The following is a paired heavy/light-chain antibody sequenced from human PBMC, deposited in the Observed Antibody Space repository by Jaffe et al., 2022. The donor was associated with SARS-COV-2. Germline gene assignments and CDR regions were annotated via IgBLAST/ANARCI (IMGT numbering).Light chain of an antibody. CDR1: RSNIGAGYD. CDR2: DDT. Sequence: QSVLTQPPSVSGAPGQRVTISCTGSRSNIGAGYDVHWYQQLPGTAPKLLIYDDTDRPSGVPDRFSGSKSGTSASLAITGLQAEDEADYYCQSYDSSLRSVFGGGTKLTVL. V-gene: IGLV1-40*01. CDR3: QSYDSSLRSV. J-gene: IGLJ3*02.
Heavy chain of an antibody. V-gene: IGHV3-48*01. CDR2: ISSSSSTI. CDR3: ARVRSGIAGELDS. D-gene: IGHD3-10*01. Sequence: EVQLVQSGGGLVQPGGSLRLPCAASGFSFSTYSMNWVRQAPGKGLEWVSYISSSSSTIYYADSVKGRFTISRDNAKNSLYLQMNSLRAEDTAVYYCARVRSGIAGELDSWGQGTLVTVSS. J-gene: IGHJ4*02. CDR1: GFSFSTYS.